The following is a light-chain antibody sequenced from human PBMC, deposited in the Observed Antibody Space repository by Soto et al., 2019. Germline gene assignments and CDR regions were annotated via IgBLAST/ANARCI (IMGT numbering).Light chain of an antibody. J-gene: IGKJ4*01. CDR1: QSVSNNY. Sequence: EIVLTQSPGTLSSSPGERATLSCRASQSVSNNYFAWYQQKPGQPPRFLIYDVSTRAAGIPDRFSGSGSGTDFTLTISRLEPEDFAVYYCQQYGSTPLTFGGGTKVEIE. V-gene: IGKV3-20*01. CDR3: QQYGSTPLT. CDR2: DVS.